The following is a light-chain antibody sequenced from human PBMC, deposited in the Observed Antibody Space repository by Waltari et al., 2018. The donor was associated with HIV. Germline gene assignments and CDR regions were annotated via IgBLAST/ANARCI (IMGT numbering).Light chain of an antibody. V-gene: IGLV3-21*02. CDR3: QVWISPNDQLNWV. Sequence: SYVLTQPPSVSVAPGQTARITCGGDNIGSTSVHWYQQMPGQAPVLVVYDGRDRPSGIPERISGSNSGNTATLTISRGEAGDEADYYCQVWISPNDQLNWVFGGGTKLTVL. J-gene: IGLJ3*02. CDR2: DGR. CDR1: NIGSTS.